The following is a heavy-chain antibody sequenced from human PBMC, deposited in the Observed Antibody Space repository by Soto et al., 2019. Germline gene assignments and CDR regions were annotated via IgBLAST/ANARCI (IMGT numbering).Heavy chain of an antibody. V-gene: IGHV4-4*07. CDR1: GGSISSYY. Sequence: PSEPLSLTCTVSGGSISSYYWSWIRQPAGKGLEWIGRIYTSGSTNYNPSLKSRVTMSVDTSKNQFSLKLSSVTAADTAVYYWARDGAEDIVNWFAPWGQGNLVPVS. CDR2: IYTSGST. D-gene: IGHD2-15*01. J-gene: IGHJ5*02. CDR3: ARDGAEDIVNWFAP.